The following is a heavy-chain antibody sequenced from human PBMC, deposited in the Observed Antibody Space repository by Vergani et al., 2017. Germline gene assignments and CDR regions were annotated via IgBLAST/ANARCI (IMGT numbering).Heavy chain of an antibody. D-gene: IGHD2-21*01. CDR1: VDSVSSNSAA. CDR3: AGDSPHYYYYLGV. J-gene: IGHJ6*03. Sequence: QVQLQQSGPGLVKPSQTLLITCAISVDSVSSNSAAWNWIRQSPARGLVWLGRTYYRSKWYNDYAVSVKSRITINPDTSKSRFSLQLNTVTPEDTAVYYCAGDSPHYYYYLGVWGEGTTVTVSS. V-gene: IGHV6-1*01. CDR2: TYYRSKWYN.